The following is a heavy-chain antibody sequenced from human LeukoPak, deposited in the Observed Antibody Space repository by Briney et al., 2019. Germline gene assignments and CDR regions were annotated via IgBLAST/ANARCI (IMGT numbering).Heavy chain of an antibody. D-gene: IGHD4-17*01. CDR1: GGTFSSYA. CDR3: ARETGDYSRGLDY. CDR2: INPSGGST. V-gene: IGHV1-46*01. J-gene: IGHJ4*02. Sequence: ASVKVSCEASGGTFSSYAISWVRQAPGQGLEWMGIINPSGGSTSYAQKFQGRVTMTRDTSTSTVYMELSSLRSEDTAVYYCARETGDYSRGLDYWGQGTLVTVSS.